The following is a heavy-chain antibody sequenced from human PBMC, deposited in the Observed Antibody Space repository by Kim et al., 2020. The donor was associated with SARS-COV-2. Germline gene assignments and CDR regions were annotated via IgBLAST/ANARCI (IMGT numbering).Heavy chain of an antibody. CDR3: ARSSSGYYYSCVDY. J-gene: IGHJ4*02. Sequence: SVKVSCKASGYTFTGYYMHWVRQAPGQGLEWMGWINPNSGGTNYAQKFQGRVTMTRDTSISTAYMELSRLRSDDTAVYYCARSSSGYYYSCVDYWGQGTLVTVSS. CDR2: INPNSGGT. D-gene: IGHD3-22*01. CDR1: GYTFTGYY. V-gene: IGHV1-2*02.